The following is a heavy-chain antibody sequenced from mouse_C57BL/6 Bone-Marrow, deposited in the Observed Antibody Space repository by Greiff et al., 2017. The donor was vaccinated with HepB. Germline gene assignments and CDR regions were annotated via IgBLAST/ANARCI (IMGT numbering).Heavy chain of an antibody. D-gene: IGHD1-1*01. CDR3: TTGYYYGSSHYFDY. J-gene: IGHJ2*01. Sequence: EVQLQQSGAELVRPGASVKLSCTASGFNIKDDYMHWVKQRPEQGLEWIGWIDPENGDTEYASKFQGKATITADTSSNTAYLQLSSLTSEDTAVYYCTTGYYYGSSHYFDYWGQGTTLTVSS. CDR1: GFNIKDDY. CDR2: IDPENGDT. V-gene: IGHV14-4*01.